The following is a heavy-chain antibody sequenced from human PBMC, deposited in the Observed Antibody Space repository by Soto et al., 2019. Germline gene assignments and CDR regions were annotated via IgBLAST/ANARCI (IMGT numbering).Heavy chain of an antibody. V-gene: IGHV4-59*08. Sequence: SETLSLTCTVSGGSISSYYWSWIRQPPXKGLEWIGYIYYSGSTNYNPSLKSRVTISVDTSKNQFSLKLSSVTAADTAVYYCARAPYHMITFGGVIGPFNYWGQGTLDTVSS. CDR3: ARAPYHMITFGGVIGPFNY. D-gene: IGHD3-16*02. CDR2: IYYSGST. CDR1: GGSISSYY. J-gene: IGHJ4*02.